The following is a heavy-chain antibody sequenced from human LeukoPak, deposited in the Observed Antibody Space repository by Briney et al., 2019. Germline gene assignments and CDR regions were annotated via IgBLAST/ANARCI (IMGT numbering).Heavy chain of an antibody. Sequence: GGSLRLSCAASGFSVSTNYMSWVRQAPGKGLEWVSVIYSGGSTYYADSVKGRFTISRDNPKNTLYLQMNSLRAEDTAVYYCARDPEGGYFDYWGQGTLVTVSS. CDR3: ARDPEGGYFDY. CDR2: IYSGGST. D-gene: IGHD1-14*01. V-gene: IGHV3-66*01. J-gene: IGHJ4*02. CDR1: GFSVSTNY.